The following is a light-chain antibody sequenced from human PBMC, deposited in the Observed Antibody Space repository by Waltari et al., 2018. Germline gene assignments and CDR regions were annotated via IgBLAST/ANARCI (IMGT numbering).Light chain of an antibody. CDR3: GTWDGSLSAGVV. V-gene: IGLV1-51*01. CDR2: DNN. Sequence: QSVLTQPPSVSAAPGQKVTISCSGSSSNIGNDYVSWYQQRPGTAPKPLIYDNNKRPSGIPDRFSGSKSGTSATLGITGLQTGDEADYYCGTWDGSLSAGVVFGEGTKLTVL. CDR1: SSNIGNDY. J-gene: IGLJ2*01.